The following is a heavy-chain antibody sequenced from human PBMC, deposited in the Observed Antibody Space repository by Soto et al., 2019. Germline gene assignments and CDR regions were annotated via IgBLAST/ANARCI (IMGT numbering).Heavy chain of an antibody. CDR2: SRDKVHSHTT. Sequence: EVQLAESGGGLFQPGGSLRLSCAASGFTFRDHYMDWVRQVPGKGLEWVGRSRDKVHSHTTEYAASVKGRFTISRGDSENSLYLQMNSLKTEDTAVYYCARGVVSTGYFDYWGQGTLVTVSS. CDR3: ARGVVSTGYFDY. CDR1: GFTFRDHY. V-gene: IGHV3-72*01. D-gene: IGHD5-12*01. J-gene: IGHJ4*02.